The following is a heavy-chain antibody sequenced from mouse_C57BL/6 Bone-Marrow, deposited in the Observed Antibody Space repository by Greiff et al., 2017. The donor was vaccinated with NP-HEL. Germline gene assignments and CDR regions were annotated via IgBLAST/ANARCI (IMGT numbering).Heavy chain of an antibody. CDR2: ISSGGDYI. V-gene: IGHV5-9-1*02. J-gene: IGHJ2*01. CDR3: TRGYYGSSFYYFDY. D-gene: IGHD1-1*01. Sequence: EVKLMESGEGLVKPGGSLKLSCAASGFTFSSYAMSWVRQTPEKRLEWVAYISSGGDYIYYADTVKGRFTISRANARNTLYLQMSSLKSEDTAMYYCTRGYYGSSFYYFDYWGQGTTLTVSS. CDR1: GFTFSSYA.